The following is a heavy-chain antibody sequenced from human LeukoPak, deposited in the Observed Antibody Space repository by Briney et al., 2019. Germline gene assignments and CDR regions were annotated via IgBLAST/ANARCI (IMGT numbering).Heavy chain of an antibody. J-gene: IGHJ4*02. V-gene: IGHV3-64*01. CDR3: ARGAGRWNYDY. D-gene: IGHD1-7*01. CDR2: IGSNGGST. CDR1: GFTFGSFG. Sequence: PGGSLRLSCATSGFTFGSFGMHWVRQAPGKGLEFVSAIGSNGGSTFYANSMKGRFTISRDNAKNTLYLQMGTLRVEDTAVYYCARGAGRWNYDYWGQGTLVTVSS.